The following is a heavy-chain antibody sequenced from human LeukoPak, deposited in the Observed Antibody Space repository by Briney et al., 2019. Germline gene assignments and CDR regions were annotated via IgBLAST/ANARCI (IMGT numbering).Heavy chain of an antibody. CDR3: ARDSSGWSFDY. J-gene: IGHJ4*02. D-gene: IGHD6-19*01. CDR1: GGSIDSTNY. CDR2: IYYSGST. Sequence: PSETLSLTCGVSGGSIDSTNYWSWVRQAPGRGLEWIGYIYYSGSTNYNPSLKSRGTISVDTSKNQFSLKLSSVTAADTAVYYCARDSSGWSFDYWGQGTLVTVSS. V-gene: IGHV4-59*01.